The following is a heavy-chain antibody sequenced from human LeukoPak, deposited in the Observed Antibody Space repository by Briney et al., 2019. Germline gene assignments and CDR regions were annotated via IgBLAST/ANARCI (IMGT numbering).Heavy chain of an antibody. CDR3: ARARGNSSSPFVGDP. D-gene: IGHD6-13*01. CDR2: ISAYNGNT. V-gene: IGHV1-18*01. CDR1: GYTFTSYG. Sequence: GASVNVSCKASGYTFTSYGISWVRQAPGQGLEWMGWISAYNGNTNYAQKLQGRVTMTTDTSTSTAYMELRSLRSDDTAVYYCARARGNSSSPFVGDPWGQGTLVTVSS. J-gene: IGHJ5*02.